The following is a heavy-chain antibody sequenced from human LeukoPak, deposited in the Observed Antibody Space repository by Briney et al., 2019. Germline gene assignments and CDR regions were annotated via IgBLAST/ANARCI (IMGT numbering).Heavy chain of an antibody. CDR2: IYYSGDT. CDR3: ARVLVGDYVNFDY. Sequence: SETLSLTCAVSGYSISSRNWWGWIRQPPGKGLEWIGFIYYSGDTSYNPSLQSRVTISVDTTKNQFSLKLSSVTAADTAVYYCARVLVGDYVNFDYWGQGTLVTVSS. D-gene: IGHD4-17*01. V-gene: IGHV4-28*03. J-gene: IGHJ4*02. CDR1: GYSISSRNW.